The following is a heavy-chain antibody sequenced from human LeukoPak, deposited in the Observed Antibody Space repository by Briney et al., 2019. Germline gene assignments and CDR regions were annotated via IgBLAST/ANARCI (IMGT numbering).Heavy chain of an antibody. J-gene: IGHJ4*02. CDR1: GFTFSSYS. D-gene: IGHD1-26*01. CDR2: ISSSSSYI. CDR3: ARAINAVGATTRYYFDY. Sequence: GGSLRLSCAASGFTFSSYSMNWVRQAPGKGLEWVSSISSSSSYIYYADSVKGRFTISRDNAKNSLYLQMNSLRAEDTAVYYCARAINAVGATTRYYFDYWGRGTLVTVSS. V-gene: IGHV3-21*01.